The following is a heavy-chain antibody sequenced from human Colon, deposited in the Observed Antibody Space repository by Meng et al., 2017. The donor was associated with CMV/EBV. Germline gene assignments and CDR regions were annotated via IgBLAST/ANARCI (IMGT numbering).Heavy chain of an antibody. CDR1: GASVSYHH. Sequence: SETLSLTCTVSGASVSYHHWSWIRQPPGMGLEWIGYLYNYGRTDYNPSLWGRATISLDTSRNQFSLTLTSVTAADTAVYFCARAVDGTGPDDWGQGTPVTVSS. D-gene: IGHD1-14*01. V-gene: IGHV4-59*02. CDR2: LYNYGRT. CDR3: ARAVDGTGPDD. J-gene: IGHJ4*02.